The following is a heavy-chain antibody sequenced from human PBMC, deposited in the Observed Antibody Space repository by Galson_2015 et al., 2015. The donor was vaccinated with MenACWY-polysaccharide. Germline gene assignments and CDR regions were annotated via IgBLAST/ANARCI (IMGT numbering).Heavy chain of an antibody. D-gene: IGHD3-16*01. CDR3: AGGGISRAPQFDF. Sequence: SLRLSCAASGFTFRSYWMSWVRQAPGKGLEWVTSISGTGGDTYYADSVKGRFTISRDNSKNTLYLQMYSLRAEDTALYYCAGGGISRAPQFDFWGQGTLVTVSS. CDR2: ISGTGGDT. J-gene: IGHJ4*02. CDR1: GFTFRSYW. V-gene: IGHV3-23*01.